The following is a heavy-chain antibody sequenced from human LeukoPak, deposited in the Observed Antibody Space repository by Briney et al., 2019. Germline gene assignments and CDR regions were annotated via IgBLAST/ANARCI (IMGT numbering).Heavy chain of an antibody. CDR1: GFTFSNYA. CDR3: AKEGYYYGGSGYYLFEY. V-gene: IGHV3-23*01. Sequence: GGSLRLSCAAFGFTFSNYAMNWIRQAPGKGLEWVSGIGDSGDNTYYADSVKGRFTISRDNSKNTLYLQMASLRAEDTAVYYCAKEGYYYGGSGYYLFEYWGQGTLVTVSS. D-gene: IGHD3-22*01. CDR2: IGDSGDNT. J-gene: IGHJ4*02.